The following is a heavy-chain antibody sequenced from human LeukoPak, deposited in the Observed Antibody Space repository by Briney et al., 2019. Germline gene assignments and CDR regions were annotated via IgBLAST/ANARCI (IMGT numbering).Heavy chain of an antibody. D-gene: IGHD2-2*01. CDR2: ISGSGGST. CDR1: GFTFSSDA. V-gene: IGHV3-23*01. J-gene: IGHJ4*02. CDR3: AKGMGYQLRNFDY. Sequence: PGASLRLSCAASGFTFSSDAMSWVRQAPGKGLEXXSAISGSGGSTYYADSVKGRFTISRDNSKNTLYLQMNSLRAEDTAVYYCAKGMGYQLRNFDYWGQGTLVTVSS.